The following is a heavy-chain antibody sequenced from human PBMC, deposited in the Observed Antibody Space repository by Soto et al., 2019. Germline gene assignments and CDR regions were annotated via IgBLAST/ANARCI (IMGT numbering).Heavy chain of an antibody. J-gene: IGHJ4*02. Sequence: PGGSLRLSCAASGFTFSSYAMHWVRQAPGKGLEWVAVISYDGSNKYYADSVKGRFTISRDNSKNTLYLQMNSLRAEDTAVYYCARSRQKAIDYWGQGTLVTVSS. V-gene: IGHV3-30-3*01. CDR2: ISYDGSNK. CDR3: ARSRQKAIDY. CDR1: GFTFSSYA.